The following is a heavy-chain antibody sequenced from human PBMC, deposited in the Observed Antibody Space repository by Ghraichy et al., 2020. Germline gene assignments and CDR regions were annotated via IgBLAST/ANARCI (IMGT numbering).Heavy chain of an antibody. CDR2: IYYSGST. V-gene: IGHV4-39*01. Sequence: SETLSLTCTVSGGSISSSSYYWGWIRQPPGKGLEWIGSIYYSGSTYYNPSLKSRVTISVDTSKNQFSLKLSSVTAADTAVYYCARHMDYGIGAVAPNWFDPWGQGTLVTVSS. CDR1: GGSISSSSYY. CDR3: ARHMDYGIGAVAPNWFDP. J-gene: IGHJ5*02. D-gene: IGHD6-19*01.